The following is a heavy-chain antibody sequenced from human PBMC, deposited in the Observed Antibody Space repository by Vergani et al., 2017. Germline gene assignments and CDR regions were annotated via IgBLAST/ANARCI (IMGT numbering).Heavy chain of an antibody. V-gene: IGHV4-59*01. CDR3: ASSPIIAAAGTGFVYYYYYMDV. D-gene: IGHD6-13*01. CDR2: IYYSGST. J-gene: IGHJ6*03. CDR1: GGSISSYY. Sequence: QVQLQESGPGLVKPSETLSLTCTVSGGSISSYYLSWIRQPPGKGLEWIGYIYYSGSTNYNPSLKSRVTISVDTSKNQFSLKLSSVTAADTAVYYCASSPIIAAAGTGFVYYYYYMDVWGKGTTVTVSS.